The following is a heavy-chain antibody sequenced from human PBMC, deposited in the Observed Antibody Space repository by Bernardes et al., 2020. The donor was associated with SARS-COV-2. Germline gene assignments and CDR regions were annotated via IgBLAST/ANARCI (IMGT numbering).Heavy chain of an antibody. CDR1: GYTFTSYD. Sequence: AQVAVAWKASGYTFTSYDINWVRQATGQGLEWMGWMNSNSGNTGFAQKVQGRVTMTWSTSISTAYMELRSLRAEDTDVYYCARGVREYTNNYFDSWGQGNLVTVSS. D-gene: IGHD3-10*01. CDR2: MNSNSGNT. CDR3: ARGVREYTNNYFDS. V-gene: IGHV1-8*01. J-gene: IGHJ4*02.